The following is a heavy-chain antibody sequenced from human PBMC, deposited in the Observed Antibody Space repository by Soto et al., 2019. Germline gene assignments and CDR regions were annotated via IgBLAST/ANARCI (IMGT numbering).Heavy chain of an antibody. CDR3: ATHGATTMARGAMKHYYYVMDV. J-gene: IGHJ6*02. V-gene: IGHV1-69*06. CDR1: GGIFSSFT. Sequence: QVQLVQSGAEAGKPGSSVKVSCRASGGIFSSFTISWVRQAPGQGLEWLGGIIPIFETPTYSQKFQDRVTITADKSPTTVYMELSGLRSEDTAVYYCATHGATTMARGAMKHYYYVMDVCGQGTTVTVSS. D-gene: IGHD3-10*01. CDR2: IIPIFETP.